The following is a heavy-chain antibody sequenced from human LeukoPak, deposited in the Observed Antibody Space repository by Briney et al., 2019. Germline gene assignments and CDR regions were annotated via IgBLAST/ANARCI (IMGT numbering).Heavy chain of an antibody. J-gene: IGHJ1*01. D-gene: IGHD3-10*01. CDR2: ISSSGSTI. CDR1: GFTFSDYY. V-gene: IGHV3-11*01. Sequence: GGSLRLSCAASGFTFSDYYVSWIRQAQGKGLEWVSYISSSGSTIYYADSVKGRFTISRDNAKNSLYLQMNSLRAEDTAVYYCAREGYYGSRYFQHWGQGTLVTVSS. CDR3: AREGYYGSRYFQH.